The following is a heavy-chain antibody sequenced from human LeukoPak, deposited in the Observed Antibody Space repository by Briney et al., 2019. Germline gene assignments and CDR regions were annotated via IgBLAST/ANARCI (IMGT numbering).Heavy chain of an antibody. D-gene: IGHD1-26*01. CDR1: GGSIRSYY. CDR3: ASGSYYFDY. J-gene: IGHJ4*02. V-gene: IGHV4-59*08. CDR2: IYYSGST. Sequence: PSETLSLTCTVSGGSIRSYYWSWIRQPPGKALEWIGYIYYSGSTKHNPSLKSRATISVDTSKNQFSLKLSSVTAADTAVYYCASGSYYFDYWGQGTLVTVSS.